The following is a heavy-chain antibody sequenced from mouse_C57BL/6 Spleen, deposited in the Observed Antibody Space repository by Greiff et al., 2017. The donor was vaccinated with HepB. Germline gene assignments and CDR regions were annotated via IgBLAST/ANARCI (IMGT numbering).Heavy chain of an antibody. CDR2: ILPGSGST. D-gene: IGHD2-2*01. CDR3: GRRYGYDGAWFAY. CDR1: GYTFTGYW. J-gene: IGHJ3*01. V-gene: IGHV1-9*01. Sequence: QVQLQQSGAELMKPGASVKLSCKATGYTFTGYWIEWVKQRPGHGLEWIGEILPGSGSTNYNEKIKGKATFTADTSSNTAYMQLSSLTTAESAIYYCGRRYGYDGAWFAYWGQGTLVTVSA.